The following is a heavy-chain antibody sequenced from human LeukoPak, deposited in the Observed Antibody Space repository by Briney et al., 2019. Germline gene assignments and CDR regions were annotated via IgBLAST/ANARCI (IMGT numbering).Heavy chain of an antibody. J-gene: IGHJ5*02. Sequence: SETLSLTCTVSGGSISGYYWSWIRQPPGKGLEWIGYIYYSGSTSYNPSLKSRVTISVDTSKNQFSLKLSSVTAADTAVYYCASLIAAAGTGGWFDPWGQGTLVTVSS. CDR1: GGSISGYY. V-gene: IGHV4-59*01. CDR3: ASLIAAAGTGGWFDP. CDR2: IYYSGST. D-gene: IGHD6-13*01.